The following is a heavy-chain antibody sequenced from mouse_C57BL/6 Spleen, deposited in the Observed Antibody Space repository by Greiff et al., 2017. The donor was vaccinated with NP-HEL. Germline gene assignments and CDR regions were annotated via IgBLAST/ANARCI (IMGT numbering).Heavy chain of an antibody. CDR3: ARCDYDGDYYAMDY. V-gene: IGHV1-59*01. CDR2: IDPSDSYT. J-gene: IGHJ4*01. CDR1: GYTFTSYW. Sequence: VQLQQPGAELVRPGTSVKLSCKASGYTFTSYWMHWVKQRPGQGLEWIGVIDPSDSYTNYNQKFKGKATLTVDTSSSTAYMQLSSLTSEDSEVYYCARCDYDGDYYAMDYWGQGTSVTVSS. D-gene: IGHD2-4*01.